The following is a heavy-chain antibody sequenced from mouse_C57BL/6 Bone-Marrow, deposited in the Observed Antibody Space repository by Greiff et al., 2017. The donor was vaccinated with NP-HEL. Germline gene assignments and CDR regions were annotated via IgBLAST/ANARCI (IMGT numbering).Heavy chain of an antibody. CDR1: GFTFSSYG. CDR2: ISSGGSYT. J-gene: IGHJ1*03. V-gene: IGHV5-6*02. CDR3: ARREFLYYYGSRGYFDV. Sequence: EVKVVESGGDLVKPGGSLKLSCAASGFTFSSYGMSWVRQTPDKRLEWVATISSGGSYTYYPDSVKGRFTISRDNAKNTLYLQMSMLKSEDTAMYYCARREFLYYYGSRGYFDVWGTGTTVTVSS. D-gene: IGHD1-1*01.